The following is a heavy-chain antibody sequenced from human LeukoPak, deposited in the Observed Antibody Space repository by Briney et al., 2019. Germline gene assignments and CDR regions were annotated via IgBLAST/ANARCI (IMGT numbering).Heavy chain of an antibody. CDR1: GYLFSDYY. CDR3: ARGLPTTSGVVIIPQVFDS. CDR2: INSNSGVT. D-gene: IGHD3-3*01. V-gene: IGHV1-2*02. Sequence: GASVKVSCKASGYLFSDYYVNWMRQAPGQGPEWMGWINSNSGVTNFAQNFQGRVTMTRDTSINTAYMELRSLTSDDTAVYYCARGLPTTSGVVIIPQVFDSWGQGTLVTVSS. J-gene: IGHJ4*02.